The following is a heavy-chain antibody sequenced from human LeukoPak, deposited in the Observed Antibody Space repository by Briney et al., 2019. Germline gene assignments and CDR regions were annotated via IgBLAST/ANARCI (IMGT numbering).Heavy chain of an antibody. J-gene: IGHJ3*02. D-gene: IGHD6-19*01. CDR1: QFTFDDYA. V-gene: IGHV3-7*01. CDR2: IKQDGSEK. Sequence: GGSLRLSCEASQFTFDDYARRWVRQAPGKGLEWVANIKQDGSEKSYVDSVKGRFTISRDNAKNSLYLQMNSLRADDTAVYYCARDAEHYDGSGWYDAFDIWGQGTMVTVSS. CDR3: ARDAEHYDGSGWYDAFDI.